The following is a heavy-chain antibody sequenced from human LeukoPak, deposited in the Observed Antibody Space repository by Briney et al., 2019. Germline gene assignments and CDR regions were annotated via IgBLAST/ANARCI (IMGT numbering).Heavy chain of an antibody. CDR1: GFTFDDYA. Sequence: GGSLRLSCAASGFTFDDYAMHWVRQAPGKGLEWVSGISWNSGSIGYADSVKGRFTISRDNAKNSLYLQMNSLRAEDTALYYCAKGVSGLVLGDFDYWGQGTLVTVSS. CDR3: AKGVSGLVLGDFDY. CDR2: ISWNSGSI. V-gene: IGHV3-9*01. J-gene: IGHJ4*02. D-gene: IGHD6-19*01.